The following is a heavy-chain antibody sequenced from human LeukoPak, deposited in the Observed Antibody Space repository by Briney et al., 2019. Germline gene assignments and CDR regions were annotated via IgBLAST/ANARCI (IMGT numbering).Heavy chain of an antibody. CDR3: ATGGYSYGPLLLDY. J-gene: IGHJ4*02. V-gene: IGHV4-4*09. Sequence: SETLSLTCTVSGGSISSYYWSWIRQPPGKGLEWIGYIYTSGSTNYNPSLKSRVTISVDTSKNQFSLKLSSVTAADTAVYYCATGGYSYGPLLLDYWGQGTLVTVSS. CDR2: IYTSGST. D-gene: IGHD5-18*01. CDR1: GGSISSYY.